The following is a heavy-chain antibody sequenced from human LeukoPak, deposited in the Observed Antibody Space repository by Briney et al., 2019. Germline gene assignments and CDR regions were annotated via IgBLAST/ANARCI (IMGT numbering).Heavy chain of an antibody. CDR3: ARDHPPRRTTLTLII. Sequence: SVKVSCKASGGTFSSYAISWVRQAPGQGLEWMGGIIPIFGTTNYAQKFQGRVTITADESTSTAYMELSSLRSEDTAVYYCARDHPPRRTTLTLIIWGQGTMVTVSS. CDR2: IIPIFGTT. CDR1: GGTFSSYA. J-gene: IGHJ3*02. V-gene: IGHV1-69*01. D-gene: IGHD4-17*01.